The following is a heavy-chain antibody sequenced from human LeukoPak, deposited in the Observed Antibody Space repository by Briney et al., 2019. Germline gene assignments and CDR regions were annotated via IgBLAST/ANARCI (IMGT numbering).Heavy chain of an antibody. J-gene: IGHJ3*02. V-gene: IGHV4-39*01. CDR3: ARPLLEYYDFWSGYSTFDAFDI. Sequence: PGGSLRLSCAASGFTFNSYAMSWVRQAPGKGLEWIGSIYYSGSTYYNPSLKSRVTISVDTSKNQFSLKLSSVTAADTAVYYCARPLLEYYDFWSGYSTFDAFDIWGQGTMVTVSS. CDR1: GFTFNSYA. D-gene: IGHD3-3*01. CDR2: IYYSGST.